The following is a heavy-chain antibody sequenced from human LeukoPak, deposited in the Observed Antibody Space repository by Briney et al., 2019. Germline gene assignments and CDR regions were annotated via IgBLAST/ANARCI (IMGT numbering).Heavy chain of an antibody. CDR2: IFRTGST. D-gene: IGHD3-10*01. CDR1: GGSIGSSSYY. J-gene: IGHJ4*02. V-gene: IGHV4-39*07. CDR3: ARDKRGGSEFDY. Sequence: TSETLSLTCTVSGGSIGSSSYYWGWIRQPPGKGLEWIGSIFRTGSTYYTASLKSRVTISVDTSKNQFSLKLSSVTAADTAVYYCARDKRGGSEFDYWGQGTLVTVSS.